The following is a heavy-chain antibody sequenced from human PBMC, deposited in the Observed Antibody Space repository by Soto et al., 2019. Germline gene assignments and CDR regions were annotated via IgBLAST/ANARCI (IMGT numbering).Heavy chain of an antibody. J-gene: IGHJ4*02. V-gene: IGHV3-48*01. D-gene: IGHD5-18*01. CDR3: ARDLGGYSYVANVYYFDY. Sequence: EVQLVESGGGLVQPGGSLRLSCAASGFTFSNYGMNWVRQVPGKGLEWISYISSSSRTIYYADSVKGRFIISRDNGKNSLYLQMNSLRAEDTSLYYCARDLGGYSYVANVYYFDYWGQGTLVTVSS. CDR1: GFTFSNYG. CDR2: ISSSSRTI.